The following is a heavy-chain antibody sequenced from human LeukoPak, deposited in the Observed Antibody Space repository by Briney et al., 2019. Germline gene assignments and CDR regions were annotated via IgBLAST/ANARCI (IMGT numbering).Heavy chain of an antibody. CDR1: GFTFSSYA. Sequence: SGRSMRLSCAASGFTFSSYAMHWVRQAPGKGLEWVAVISYDGSNKYYADSVKGRFTISRDNSKNTLYLQMNSLRAEDTAVYYCAKLKYDPFDYWGQGTLVTVSS. CDR3: AKLKYDPFDY. V-gene: IGHV3-30*18. J-gene: IGHJ4*02. D-gene: IGHD1-1*01. CDR2: ISYDGSNK.